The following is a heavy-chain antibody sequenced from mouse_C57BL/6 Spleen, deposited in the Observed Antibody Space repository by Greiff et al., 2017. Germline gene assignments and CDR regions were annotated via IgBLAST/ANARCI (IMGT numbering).Heavy chain of an antibody. Sequence: VQLQQSGPELVKPGASVKISCKASGYSFTGYYMNWVKQSPEKSLEWIGEINPSTGGTTYNQKFKAKATLTVDKSSSTAYMQLKSLTSEDSAVYYCARGNSSGPYYFDYWCQGTTLTVSS. V-gene: IGHV1-42*01. CDR1: GYSFTGYY. CDR3: ARGNSSGPYYFDY. D-gene: IGHD3-2*02. J-gene: IGHJ2*01. CDR2: INPSTGGT.